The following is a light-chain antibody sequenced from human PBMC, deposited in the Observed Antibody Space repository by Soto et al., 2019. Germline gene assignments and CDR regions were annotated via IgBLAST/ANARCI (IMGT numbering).Light chain of an antibody. J-gene: IGLJ1*01. CDR3: SSDTGSSALFV. Sequence: QSALTQPAPVSGSPGQSITISCTGASSDVGGYNFVSWYQQHPGKAPKLMIYEVSNRPSGVSSRFSGSKSGNTASLTISGLQAEDEADYYCSSDTGSSALFVFGTGTKVTVL. CDR2: EVS. CDR1: SSDVGGYNF. V-gene: IGLV2-14*01.